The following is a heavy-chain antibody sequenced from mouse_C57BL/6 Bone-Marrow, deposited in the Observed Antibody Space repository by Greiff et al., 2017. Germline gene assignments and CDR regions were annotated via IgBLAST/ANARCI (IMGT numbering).Heavy chain of an antibody. Sequence: GFTFSSYAMSWVRQTPEKRLEWVATISDGGSYTYYPDNVKGRFTISRDNAKNNLYLKMSHLKSEDTARCYCARGTTVVALDDWGQGTTLTVSS. CDR1: GFTFSSYA. D-gene: IGHD1-1*01. J-gene: IGHJ2*01. CDR2: ISDGGSYT. V-gene: IGHV5-4*01. CDR3: ARGTTVVALDD.